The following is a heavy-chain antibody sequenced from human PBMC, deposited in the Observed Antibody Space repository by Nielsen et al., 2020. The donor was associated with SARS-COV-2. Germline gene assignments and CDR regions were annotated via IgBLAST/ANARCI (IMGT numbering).Heavy chain of an antibody. Sequence: GESLKISCAASGFTFSSYAMSWVRQAPGKGLEWVSAISGSGGSTYYADSVKGRFTISRDNSKNTLYLQMNSLRAEDTAVYYCAKGHDFWSGEGWSYWGQGTLVTVSS. CDR1: GFTFSSYA. CDR2: ISGSGGST. CDR3: AKGHDFWSGEGWSY. D-gene: IGHD3-3*01. J-gene: IGHJ4*02. V-gene: IGHV3-23*01.